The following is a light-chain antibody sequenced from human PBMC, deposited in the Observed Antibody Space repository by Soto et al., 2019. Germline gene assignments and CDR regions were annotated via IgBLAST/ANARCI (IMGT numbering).Light chain of an antibody. CDR3: MQDLHTPIT. V-gene: IGKV2-28*01. Sequence: DCVMTQSPVSLAVTPGAAASSACRASERLLHSNGYYYLDWYLQKPGQSPQLLIYLSTNRASGVACRFGGTASATDFTLKISRVEAEHVRVYYCMQDLHTPITFGQGTRVEIK. CDR2: LST. J-gene: IGKJ5*01. CDR1: ERLLHSNGYYY.